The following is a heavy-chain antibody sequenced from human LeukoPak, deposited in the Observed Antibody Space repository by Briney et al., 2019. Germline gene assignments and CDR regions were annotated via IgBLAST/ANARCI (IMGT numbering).Heavy chain of an antibody. CDR1: GFTFSSYS. CDR3: ARDSDFSGGSCDY. V-gene: IGHV3-21*01. D-gene: IGHD2-15*01. Sequence: PGGSLRLSCAASGFTFSSYSMNWVRQAPGKGLEWVSSISSSSSYINYADSVKGRFTISRDNAKNSLYLQMNSLRAEDTAVYYCARDSDFSGGSCDYWGQGTLVTVSS. CDR2: ISSSSSYI. J-gene: IGHJ4*02.